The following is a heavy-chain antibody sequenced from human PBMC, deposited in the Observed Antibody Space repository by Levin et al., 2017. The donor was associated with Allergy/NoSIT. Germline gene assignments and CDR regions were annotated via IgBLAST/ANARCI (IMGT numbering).Heavy chain of an antibody. V-gene: IGHV4-31*03. Sequence: SQTLSLTCTVSGGSISSGGYYWSWIRQHPGKGLEWIGYIYYSGSTYYNPSLKSRVTISVDTSKNQFSLKLSSVTAADTAVYYCARDRVDDIVVDHDAFDIWGQGTMVTVSS. D-gene: IGHD2-15*01. CDR2: IYYSGST. CDR3: ARDRVDDIVVDHDAFDI. J-gene: IGHJ3*02. CDR1: GGSISSGGYY.